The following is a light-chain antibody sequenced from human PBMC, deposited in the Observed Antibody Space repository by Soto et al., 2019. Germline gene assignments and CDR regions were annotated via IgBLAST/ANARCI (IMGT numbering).Light chain of an antibody. V-gene: IGLV2-11*01. CDR1: ISDVAGYNY. J-gene: IGLJ2*01. Sequence: QSVLPQPRSVSGSPGPSVTISCTGTISDVAGYNYVSWYQHHPDKAPKLLISDVTKRPSWVPDRFSGSKAGNTASLTIYELQAEDEADYDCSSYAGNNNLVFGGGTKVTAL. CDR2: DVT. CDR3: SSYAGNNNLV.